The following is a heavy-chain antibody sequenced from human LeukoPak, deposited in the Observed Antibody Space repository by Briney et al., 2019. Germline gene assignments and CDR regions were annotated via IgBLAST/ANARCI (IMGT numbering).Heavy chain of an antibody. Sequence: GGSLRLSCAASGFTFTSYAMSWVRQAPGKGLEWISAISGSGGSTYYADSVKGRFTISRDNSKNTLYLQMSSLRAEDTAVYYCAILQTWDYWGQGTLVTVSS. J-gene: IGHJ4*02. CDR2: ISGSGGST. CDR1: GFTFTSYA. CDR3: AILQTWDY. D-gene: IGHD5-24*01. V-gene: IGHV3-23*01.